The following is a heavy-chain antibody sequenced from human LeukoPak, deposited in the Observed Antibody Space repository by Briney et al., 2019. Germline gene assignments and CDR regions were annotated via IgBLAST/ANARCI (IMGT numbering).Heavy chain of an antibody. V-gene: IGHV3-15*01. CDR2: IKAKTEGGTT. J-gene: IGHJ4*02. Sequence: KPGGSLRLSCAASGLPFTSVWMSWVRQAPGKGLEWIARIKAKTEGGTTDYAAPVKGRFSISRDDSRNTLYLGMNSLKTEDTAVYYCASHSSYWLLGYWGQGTLVSVSS. CDR1: GLPFTSVW. D-gene: IGHD6-19*01. CDR3: ASHSSYWLLGY.